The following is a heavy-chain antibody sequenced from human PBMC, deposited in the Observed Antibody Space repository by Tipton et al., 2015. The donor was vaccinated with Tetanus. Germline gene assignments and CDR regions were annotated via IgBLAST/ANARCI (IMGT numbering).Heavy chain of an antibody. CDR2: IYHSGST. CDR1: GGSISSRNW. D-gene: IGHD3-22*01. Sequence: TLSLTCAVSGGSISSRNWWSWVRQPPGKGLEWIGEIYHSGSTNYNPSLKSRVTISVDKSKNQFSLKLSSVTAADAAMYYCARFSYDSGGFYSYFDYWGRGTLVTVSS. J-gene: IGHJ4*02. CDR3: ARFSYDSGGFYSYFDY. V-gene: IGHV4-4*02.